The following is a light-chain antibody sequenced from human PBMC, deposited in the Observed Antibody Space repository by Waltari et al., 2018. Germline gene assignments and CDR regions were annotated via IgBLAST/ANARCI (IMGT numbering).Light chain of an antibody. J-gene: IGKJ1*01. Sequence: DIQMTQSPSAPSASLGHRITMTCRASQSISSYLNWSQQKPGKAPNLLICAASSLQSGVPSRFSGSGSGTDFTLTISSLQPEDFATYYCQQSYSTPRTFGQETKVEIK. CDR3: QQSYSTPRT. CDR2: AAS. V-gene: IGKV1-39*01. CDR1: QSISSY.